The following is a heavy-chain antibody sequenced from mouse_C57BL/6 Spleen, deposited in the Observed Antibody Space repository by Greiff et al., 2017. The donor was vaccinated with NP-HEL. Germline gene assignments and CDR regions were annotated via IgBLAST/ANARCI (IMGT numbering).Heavy chain of an antibody. CDR2: INPNNGGT. D-gene: IGHD2-12*01. CDR1: GYTFTDYY. CDR3: ARGYYFFYAMDY. V-gene: IGHV1-26*01. J-gene: IGHJ4*01. Sequence: EVQLQQSGPELVKPGASVKISCKASGYTFTDYYMNWVKQSHGKSLEWIGDINPNNGGTSYNQKFKGKATLTVDKSSSTACMELRSLTSEDSAVYYCARGYYFFYAMDYWGQGTSVTVSS.